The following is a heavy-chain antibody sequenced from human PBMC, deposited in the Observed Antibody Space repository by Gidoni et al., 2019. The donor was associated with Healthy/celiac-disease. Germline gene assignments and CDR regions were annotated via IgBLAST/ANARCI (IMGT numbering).Heavy chain of an antibody. J-gene: IGHJ4*02. CDR1: GYTFTSYY. CDR3: ARELAIVGALEY. CDR2: INPSGGST. Sequence: QVQLVQSGAEVKKPGASVKVSCQASGYTFTSYYMHWVRQAPGQGLEWMGIINPSGGSTSYAQKFQGRVTMTRDTSTSTVYMELSSLRSEDTAVYYCARELAIVGALEYWGQGTLVTVSS. D-gene: IGHD1-26*01. V-gene: IGHV1-46*01.